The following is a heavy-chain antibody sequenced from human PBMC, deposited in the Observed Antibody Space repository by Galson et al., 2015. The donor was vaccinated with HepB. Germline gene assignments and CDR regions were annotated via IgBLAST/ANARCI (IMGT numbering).Heavy chain of an antibody. V-gene: IGHV1-69*13. J-gene: IGHJ6*02. CDR1: GGTFSSYA. CDR2: IIPIFGTA. Sequence: SVKVSCKASGGTFSSYAISWVRQAPGQGLEWMGGIIPIFGTANYAQKFQGRVTITADESTSTAYMELSSLRSEDTAVYYCARERYHDYGDPTSTGYYYYGMDVWGQGTTVTVSS. CDR3: ARERYHDYGDPTSTGYYYYGMDV. D-gene: IGHD4-17*01.